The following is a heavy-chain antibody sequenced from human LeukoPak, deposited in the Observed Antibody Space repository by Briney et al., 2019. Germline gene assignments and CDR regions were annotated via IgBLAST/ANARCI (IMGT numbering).Heavy chain of an antibody. Sequence: GGSLRLSCAASGFTFDDYAMHWVRQAPGKGLEWVSGISWNSGSIGYADSVKGRFTISRDNAKNSLYLQMNSLRAEDTALYYCAKDMDYSGSSDAFDIWGQGTMVTVSS. CDR1: GFTFDDYA. D-gene: IGHD1-26*01. J-gene: IGHJ3*02. CDR3: AKDMDYSGSSDAFDI. CDR2: ISWNSGSI. V-gene: IGHV3-9*01.